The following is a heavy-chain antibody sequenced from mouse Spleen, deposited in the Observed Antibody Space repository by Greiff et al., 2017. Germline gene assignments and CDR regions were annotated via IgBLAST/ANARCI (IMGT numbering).Heavy chain of an antibody. CDR3: ARHGTGIKAYFDY. Sequence: EVQGVESGGDLVKPGGSLKLSCAASGFTFSSYGMSWVRQTPDKRLEWVATISSGGSYTYYPDSVKGRFTISRDNAKNTLYLQMSSLKSEDTAMYYCARHGTGIKAYFDYWGQGTTLTVSS. CDR2: ISSGGSYT. J-gene: IGHJ2*01. CDR1: GFTFSSYG. D-gene: IGHD4-1*01. V-gene: IGHV5-6*01.